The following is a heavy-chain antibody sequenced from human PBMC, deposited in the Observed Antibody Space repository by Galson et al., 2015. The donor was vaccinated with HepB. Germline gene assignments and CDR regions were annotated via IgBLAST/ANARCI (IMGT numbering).Heavy chain of an antibody. D-gene: IGHD4-11*01. V-gene: IGHV7-4-1*02. Sequence: SVKVSCKASGYTFTTYAMIWVRQAPGQGLEWMGWINTNTGNPTFAQGFTGRFVFSLDTSVSTAYLQISNVKPEDTAVYYCARQRTTDGFDIWGQGTMVTVSS. CDR2: INTNTGNP. J-gene: IGHJ3*02. CDR1: GYTFTTYA. CDR3: ARQRTTDGFDI.